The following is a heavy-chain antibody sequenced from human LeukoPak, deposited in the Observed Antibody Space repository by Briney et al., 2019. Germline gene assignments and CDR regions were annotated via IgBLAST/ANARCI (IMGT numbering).Heavy chain of an antibody. CDR1: GGSISSYY. D-gene: IGHD3-22*01. J-gene: IGHJ5*02. V-gene: IGHV4-4*09. CDR2: IYTSGST. Sequence: PSETLSLTCTVSGGSISSYYWSWIRQPSGKGLEWIGYIYTSGSTNYNPSLKSRVTISVDTSKNQFSLKLSSVTAADTAVYYCARQSYDSSGYRPGLFWFDPWGQGTLVTVSS. CDR3: ARQSYDSSGYRPGLFWFDP.